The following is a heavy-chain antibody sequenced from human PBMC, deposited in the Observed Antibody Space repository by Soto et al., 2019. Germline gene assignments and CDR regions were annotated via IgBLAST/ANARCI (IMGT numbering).Heavy chain of an antibody. CDR1: GYTFTGYY. Sequence: GASVKVSCKASGYTFTGYYMHWVRQAPGQGLEWMGWINPNSGGTNYAQKFQGWVTMTRDTSISTAYMELSRLRSDDTAVYYCARDPSPTAMVRIPKYYFDYWGQGTLVTVSS. CDR3: ARDPSPTAMVRIPKYYFDY. CDR2: INPNSGGT. J-gene: IGHJ4*02. V-gene: IGHV1-2*04. D-gene: IGHD5-18*01.